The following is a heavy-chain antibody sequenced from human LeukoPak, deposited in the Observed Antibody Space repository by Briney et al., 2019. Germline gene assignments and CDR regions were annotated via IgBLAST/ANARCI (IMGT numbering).Heavy chain of an antibody. CDR3: ARGYDIDV. V-gene: IGHV4-59*01. CDR2: IYYTGTT. Sequence: SETLSLTWTVSGGSISNYYWSWIRQPPGKALEWIGYIYYTGTTKYNPSLKSRATISLDTSKNQFSLKLTSVTAADTALFFCARGYDIDVWGQGTTVTVSS. CDR1: GGSISNYY. J-gene: IGHJ6*02.